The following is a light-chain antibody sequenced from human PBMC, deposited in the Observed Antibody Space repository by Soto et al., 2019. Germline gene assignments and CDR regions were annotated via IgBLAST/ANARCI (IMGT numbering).Light chain of an antibody. CDR1: TGAVTSGHY. CDR2: DTS. CDR3: LLSHSGARPV. Sequence: QTVVTQEPSLTVSPGGTVTLTCGSSTGAVTSGHYPYWFQQKPGQAPRTLIYDTSNKHSWTPARFSGSLLGGKAALTLSGAQPEDEAEYSCLLSHSGARPVFGGGPQLPVL. V-gene: IGLV7-46*01. J-gene: IGLJ2*01.